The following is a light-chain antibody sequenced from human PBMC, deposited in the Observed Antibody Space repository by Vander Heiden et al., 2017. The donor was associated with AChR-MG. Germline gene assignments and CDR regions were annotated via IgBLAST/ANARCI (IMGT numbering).Light chain of an antibody. J-gene: IGKJ1*01. CDR2: GTS. CDR3: QQYSDWPRT. CDR1: QRVSLY. V-gene: IGKV3-15*01. Sequence: EIVMTQSPATLSVSPGERATLSCRASQRVSLYLAWYQQKPGQAPRLLIYGTSTRATGIPARFSGSGSATDFTLTISSLQSEDFAVYFCQQYSDWPRTFGQGTKVEIK.